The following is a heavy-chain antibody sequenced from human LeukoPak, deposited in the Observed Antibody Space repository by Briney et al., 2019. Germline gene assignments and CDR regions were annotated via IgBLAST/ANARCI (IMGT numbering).Heavy chain of an antibody. CDR3: ARERSIAAAGTRKTDAFDI. J-gene: IGHJ3*02. D-gene: IGHD6-13*01. Sequence: SETLSLTCTVSGGSISSSSYYWGWIRQPPGKGLEWIGSIYYSGSTYYNPSLKSRVTISVDTSKNQFSLKLSSVTAADTAVYYCARERSIAAAGTRKTDAFDIWGQGTMVTVSS. V-gene: IGHV4-39*07. CDR2: IYYSGST. CDR1: GGSISSSSYY.